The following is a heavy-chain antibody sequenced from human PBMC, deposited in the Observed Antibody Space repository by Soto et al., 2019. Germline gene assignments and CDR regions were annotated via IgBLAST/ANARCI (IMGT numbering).Heavy chain of an antibody. CDR1: GFSFISYA. Sequence: QVQLVESGGGVVQPGWSLRLSCQTSGFSFISYAMHWVRQAPCKGLEWVGVISYDGSHKFYGESVKGRLTITRDNSTNTMYLQMPSLTTDDTGVYYCAKVAGVATGGTVGGLYPWGQGTLGTVSS. V-gene: IGHV3-30*18. CDR3: AKVAGVATGGTVGGLYP. D-gene: IGHD6-13*01. CDR2: ISYDGSHK. J-gene: IGHJ5*02.